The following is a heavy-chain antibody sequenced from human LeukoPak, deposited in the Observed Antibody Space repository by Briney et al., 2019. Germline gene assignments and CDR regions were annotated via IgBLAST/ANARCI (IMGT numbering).Heavy chain of an antibody. CDR3: ARGYSSSWYFNWFDP. Sequence: SVKVSCKAPGVTFGTYAISWVRQAPGQGLEWMGGIIPIFGTANYAQKFQGRVTITADKSTSTAYMELSSLRSEDTAVYYCARGYSSSWYFNWFDPWGQGTLVTVSS. D-gene: IGHD6-13*01. CDR2: IIPIFGTA. CDR1: GVTFGTYA. J-gene: IGHJ5*02. V-gene: IGHV1-69*06.